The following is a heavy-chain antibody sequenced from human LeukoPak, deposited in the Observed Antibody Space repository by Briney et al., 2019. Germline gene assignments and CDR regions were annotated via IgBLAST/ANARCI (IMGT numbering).Heavy chain of an antibody. D-gene: IGHD6-6*01. Sequence: GGSLRLSCAASGSTFSSYGMYWVRQAPGKGLEWVAVISYDGSNKYYADSVKGRFTISRGNSKNTLYLQMNSLRAEDTAVYYCAREAMYSSSSIYYYYYMDVWGKGTTVTVSS. CDR2: ISYDGSNK. J-gene: IGHJ6*03. CDR3: AREAMYSSSSIYYYYYMDV. V-gene: IGHV3-30*19. CDR1: GSTFSSYG.